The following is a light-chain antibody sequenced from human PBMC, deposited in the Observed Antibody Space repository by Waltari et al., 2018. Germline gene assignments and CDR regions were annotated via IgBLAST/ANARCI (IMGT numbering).Light chain of an antibody. CDR1: QGISNY. CDR2: AAS. CDR3: QKYNSAPRT. V-gene: IGKV1-27*01. Sequence: DIQMTQSPSSLSASVGHRVTITCRASQGISNYVAWYQQKPGKVPKLLIYAASTLQLGVPSRFSGSGSGTDFTLTISSLQPEDVATYYCQKYNSAPRTFGQGTKVEIK. J-gene: IGKJ1*01.